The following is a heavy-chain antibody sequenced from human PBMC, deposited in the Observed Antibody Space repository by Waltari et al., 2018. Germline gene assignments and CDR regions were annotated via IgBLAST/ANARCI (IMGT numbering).Heavy chain of an antibody. CDR1: GYTFTGYH. J-gene: IGHJ5*02. Sequence: QVQLVQSGAEVKKPGASVKVSCKASGYTFTGYHMHWVRQAPGQGLEWRGWINPTSGGTNSAQKFQGCVTMTRDASISTAYMELSRLRSDDTAVYYCARSRRPFSFWFDPWGQGTLVTVSS. D-gene: IGHD1-1*01. CDR2: INPTSGGT. CDR3: ARSRRPFSFWFDP. V-gene: IGHV1-2*04.